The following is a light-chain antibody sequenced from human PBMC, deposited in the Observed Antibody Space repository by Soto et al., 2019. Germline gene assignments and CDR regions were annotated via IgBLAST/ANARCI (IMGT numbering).Light chain of an antibody. J-gene: IGKJ3*01. CDR1: QSVSSSY. V-gene: IGKV3-20*01. CDR2: GAS. CDR3: QQYGSSLLFT. Sequence: EIVLTQSPGTLSLSPGERATLSCRSSQSVSSSYLAWYQQKPGQAPRLLIYGASSRATGIPARFSGSGSETHFTLTISRLESEDFAVYYCQQYGSSLLFTFGPGTKVDIK.